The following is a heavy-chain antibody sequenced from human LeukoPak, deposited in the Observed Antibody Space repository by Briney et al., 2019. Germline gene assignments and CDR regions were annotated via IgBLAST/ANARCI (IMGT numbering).Heavy chain of an antibody. V-gene: IGHV3-48*03. Sequence: GGSLRLSCAASGFTFSSYEMNWVRQAPGKGLEWVSYISSSGSTIYYADSVKGRFTISRDNAKNALYLQLNSLRAEDTAVYYCARSIQSYYYMDVWGKGTTVTVSS. D-gene: IGHD5-18*01. CDR2: ISSSGSTI. J-gene: IGHJ6*03. CDR1: GFTFSSYE. CDR3: ARSIQSYYYMDV.